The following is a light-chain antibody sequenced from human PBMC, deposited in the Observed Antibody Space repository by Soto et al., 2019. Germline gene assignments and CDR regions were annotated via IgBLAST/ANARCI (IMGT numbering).Light chain of an antibody. CDR2: GAS. Sequence: EIGLTQSPGTLSLSPGERATLSCRASQSVSSSSLAWYQQKPGQAPRLLIYGASSRATGIPDGFSGSGSGTDFTLTISRLYPEDFAVYYCQQYGSSPPYTFGQGTKLEIK. J-gene: IGKJ2*01. CDR3: QQYGSSPPYT. CDR1: QSVSSSS. V-gene: IGKV3-20*01.